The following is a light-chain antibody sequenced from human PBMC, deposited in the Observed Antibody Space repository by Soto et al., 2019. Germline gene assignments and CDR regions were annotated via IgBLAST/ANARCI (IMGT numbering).Light chain of an antibody. CDR1: QGIKNS. CDR3: QQYNSHPVT. Sequence: DIQMPQSPSSLSASVGDRVTITCRASQGIKNSLAWFQQKPGKAPKSLIYAASRLLSGLPSKFSGSGYGTDFTLTINSLQPEDFATYYCQQYNSHPVTFGQGTRLEI. V-gene: IGKV1-16*02. CDR2: AAS. J-gene: IGKJ5*01.